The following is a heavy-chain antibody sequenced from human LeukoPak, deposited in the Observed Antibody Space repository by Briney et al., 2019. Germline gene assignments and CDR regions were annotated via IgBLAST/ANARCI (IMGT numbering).Heavy chain of an antibody. D-gene: IGHD5-18*01. CDR3: AKAITLRGYSYGSFDY. V-gene: IGHV3-23*01. Sequence: GGSLRLSCAASGFTFGNYAMSWVRQAPGKGLEWVSGVSGSGTTTYYADSVKGRFTISRDNSKNTLYLQMNSLRAEDTAVYYCAKAITLRGYSYGSFDYWGQGTLVTVSS. CDR2: VSGSGTTT. J-gene: IGHJ4*02. CDR1: GFTFGNYA.